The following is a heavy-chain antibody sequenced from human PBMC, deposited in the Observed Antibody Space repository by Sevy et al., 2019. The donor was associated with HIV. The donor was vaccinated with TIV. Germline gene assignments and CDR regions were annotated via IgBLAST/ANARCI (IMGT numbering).Heavy chain of an antibody. D-gene: IGHD3-22*01. Sequence: GGSLRLSCAASGFTFSSYSMNWVRQAPGKGLEWVSYISSSSSTIYYADSVKGRFTNSRDNAKNSLYLQMNSLRDEDTAVYYCARGRITMTYGDAFDIWGQGTMVTVSS. J-gene: IGHJ3*02. CDR2: ISSSSSTI. CDR1: GFTFSSYS. V-gene: IGHV3-48*02. CDR3: ARGRITMTYGDAFDI.